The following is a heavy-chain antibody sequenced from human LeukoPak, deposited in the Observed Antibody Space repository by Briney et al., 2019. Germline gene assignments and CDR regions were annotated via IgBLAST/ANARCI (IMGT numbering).Heavy chain of an antibody. Sequence: PGGSLRLSCAASGFTFSNYGLSWVRQAPGKGLEWVSYISSSGTTISYAQSVKGRFTITRDNAQNSLTLHMNTLRADDTAVYYCAKDGGTHFDHWGQGTLVTVSS. CDR2: ISSSGTTI. V-gene: IGHV3-48*01. D-gene: IGHD1-26*01. J-gene: IGHJ4*02. CDR3: AKDGGTHFDH. CDR1: GFTFSNYG.